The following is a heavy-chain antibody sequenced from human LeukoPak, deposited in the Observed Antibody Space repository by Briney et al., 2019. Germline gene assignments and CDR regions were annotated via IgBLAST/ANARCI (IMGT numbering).Heavy chain of an antibody. J-gene: IGHJ4*02. Sequence: QTGGSLRLSCAASGFTFSSYAMSWVRQAPGKWLEWVSAISGSGGSTYYADSVNGRFTISRDNSKNTLYLQMNSLRAEDTAVYYCAKDRYYGSGSLSYFDYWGQGTLVTVSS. CDR2: ISGSGGST. CDR1: GFTFSSYA. D-gene: IGHD3-10*01. CDR3: AKDRYYGSGSLSYFDY. V-gene: IGHV3-23*01.